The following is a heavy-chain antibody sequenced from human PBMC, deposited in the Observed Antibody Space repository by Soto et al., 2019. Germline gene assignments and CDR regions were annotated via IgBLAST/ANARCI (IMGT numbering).Heavy chain of an antibody. Sequence: GGSLRLSCAASGFTFSIYAMSWVRHAPGEGLEWVSAISGSGGSTYYADSVKGRFTISRDNSKNTLYLQMNSLRAEDTAVYYCAKPSGYCSSTSCSNPWGQGTLVTVSS. CDR2: ISGSGGST. J-gene: IGHJ5*02. D-gene: IGHD2-2*01. V-gene: IGHV3-23*01. CDR3: AKPSGYCSSTSCSNP. CDR1: GFTFSIYA.